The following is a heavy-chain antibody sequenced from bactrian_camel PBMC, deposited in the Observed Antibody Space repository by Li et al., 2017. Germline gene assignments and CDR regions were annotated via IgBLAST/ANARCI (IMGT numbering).Heavy chain of an antibody. D-gene: IGHD1*01. J-gene: IGHJ4*01. CDR3: ASRSLTCYRGERYYNY. CDR2: LWDDEGRRGAR. V-gene: IGHV3S6*01. CDR1: GLTYDTYC. Sequence: HVQLVESGGGSVRAGGSLRLSCETSGLTYDTYCMAWFRQAPGKEREMVATLWDDEGRRGARDYADSVKGRFTISQDKNRLTAYLQMNDLKPEDTAMYYCASRSLTCYRGERYYNYWGQGTQVTVS.